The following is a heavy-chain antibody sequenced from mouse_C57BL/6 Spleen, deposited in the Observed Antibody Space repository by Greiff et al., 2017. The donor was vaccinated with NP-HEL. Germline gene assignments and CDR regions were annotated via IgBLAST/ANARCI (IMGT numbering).Heavy chain of an antibody. CDR1: GYAFSSSW. CDR2: IYPGDGDT. D-gene: IGHD1-1*01. CDR3: ASGSTTGGDY. Sequence: QVQLKQSGPELVKPGASVKISCKASGYAFSSSWMNWVKQRPGKGLEWIGRIYPGDGDTNYNGKFKGKATLTADKSSSTAYMQLSSLTSEDSAVYFCASGSTTGGDYWGQGTTLTVSS. V-gene: IGHV1-82*01. J-gene: IGHJ2*01.